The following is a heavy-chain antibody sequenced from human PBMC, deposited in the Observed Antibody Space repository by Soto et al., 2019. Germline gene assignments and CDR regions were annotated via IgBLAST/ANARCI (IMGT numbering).Heavy chain of an antibody. CDR3: AKVIRDSSGYYWH. CDR2: ISYDGSDK. J-gene: IGHJ4*02. D-gene: IGHD3-22*01. CDR1: GFTFSSYV. V-gene: IGHV3-30*04. Sequence: GGSLRLSCASSGFTFSSYVMHWVRQAPGKGLEWVAVISYDGSDKYYADSVKGRFTISRDNSRNTLYLQMNSLRAEDTAVYYCAKVIRDSSGYYWHWGQGTLVTVSS.